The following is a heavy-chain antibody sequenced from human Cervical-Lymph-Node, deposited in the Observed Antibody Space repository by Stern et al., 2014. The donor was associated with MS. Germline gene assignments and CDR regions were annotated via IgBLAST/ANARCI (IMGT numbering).Heavy chain of an antibody. V-gene: IGHV1-3*01. CDR2: INAGNGNT. D-gene: IGHD6-19*01. J-gene: IGHJ4*02. CDR1: AYSFTMFA. CDR3: AKSQWLDY. Sequence: QVQLMQSGAEVKKPGASVKISCKASAYSFTMFAIHWVRQAPGQGLEWLGRINAGNGNTKYSQRFQGRVTITSDTSASTAYMELSSLTSEDTAIYYCAKSQWLDYWGQGTLVTVSS.